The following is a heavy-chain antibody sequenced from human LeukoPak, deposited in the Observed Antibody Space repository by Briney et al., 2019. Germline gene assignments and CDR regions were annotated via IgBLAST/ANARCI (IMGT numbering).Heavy chain of an antibody. Sequence: GGSLRLSCAASGFTFSSYSMNWVRQAPGKGLEWVSSISSSSSYIYYADSVKGRFTISRDNAKNSLYLQMNGLRAGDTAVYYCARVGYYDSSGYRAFDIWGQGTMVTVSS. D-gene: IGHD3-22*01. CDR2: ISSSSSYI. V-gene: IGHV3-21*01. J-gene: IGHJ3*02. CDR3: ARVGYYDSSGYRAFDI. CDR1: GFTFSSYS.